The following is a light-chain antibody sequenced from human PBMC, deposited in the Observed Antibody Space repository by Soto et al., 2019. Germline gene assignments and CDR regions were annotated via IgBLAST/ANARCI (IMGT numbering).Light chain of an antibody. CDR1: QSIVTY. V-gene: IGKV1-39*01. CDR2: AAS. J-gene: IGKJ4*01. CDR3: QQSYSTPLT. Sequence: DIQMTQSPSSLSTSVGDGVTITCRASQSIVTYLNWYQQKPGKAPRXLIYAASSLHSGVPSRFSGSGSGTDFTITISSLQPEDLETYYCQQSYSTPLTFGGGTKVDIK.